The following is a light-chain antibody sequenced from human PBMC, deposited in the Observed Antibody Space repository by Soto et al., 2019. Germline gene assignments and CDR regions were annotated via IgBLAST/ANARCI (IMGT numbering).Light chain of an antibody. CDR1: QSIGLA. CDR3: QQRSNWPPIT. J-gene: IGKJ5*01. CDR2: DAS. V-gene: IGKV3-11*01. Sequence: EIVLTQSPATLSLSPGERATLSCRASQSIGLAIAWYQHKPGQAPRLLIFDASQRAAGTPARFSGSGSGTDFTLTISSLEPEDFAVYYCQQRSNWPPITFGQGTRLEIK.